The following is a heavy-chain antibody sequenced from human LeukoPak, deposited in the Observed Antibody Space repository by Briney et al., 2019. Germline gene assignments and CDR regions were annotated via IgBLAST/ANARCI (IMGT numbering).Heavy chain of an antibody. Sequence: ASVKVSCKASGYTFTSYDINWVRQATGQGLEWMGWMNPNSGNTGYAQKFQGRVTMTRNTSISTAYMELSSLRSEDTAVYYCARVGVRFLEWLYYWGQETLVTVSS. CDR2: MNPNSGNT. V-gene: IGHV1-8*01. D-gene: IGHD3-3*01. CDR1: GYTFTSYD. J-gene: IGHJ4*02. CDR3: ARVGVRFLEWLYY.